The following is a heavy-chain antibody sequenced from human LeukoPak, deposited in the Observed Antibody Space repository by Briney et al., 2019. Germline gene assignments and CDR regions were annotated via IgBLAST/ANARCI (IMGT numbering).Heavy chain of an antibody. D-gene: IGHD3-3*01. CDR3: ARASDFWSGYSYYYMDV. Sequence: GGSLRLSCAASGFTFSDYYMSWFRQAPGKGLEWLSHISGSGRTIYYADSVKGRFTISRDNAKNSLYLQMNSLRAEDTAVYYCARASDFWSGYSYYYMDVWGKGTTVTVSS. CDR2: ISGSGRTI. V-gene: IGHV3-11*04. J-gene: IGHJ6*03. CDR1: GFTFSDYY.